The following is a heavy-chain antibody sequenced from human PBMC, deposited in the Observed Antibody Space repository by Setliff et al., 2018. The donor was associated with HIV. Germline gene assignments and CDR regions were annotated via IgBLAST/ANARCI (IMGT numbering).Heavy chain of an antibody. CDR2: IYWNDDK. J-gene: IGHJ3*02. Sequence: SGPSGEPTQTLTLTCTFSGFSLSTSGVTVAWIRQPPGKALEWLALIYWNDDKRYNPSLKTRLTITKDTSKNQVVLTMTNMDPVDTATYYCAHTFYDFWSGYHDAFDIWGQGTMVTVSS. CDR1: GFSLSTSGVT. CDR3: AHTFYDFWSGYHDAFDI. D-gene: IGHD3-3*01. V-gene: IGHV2-5*01.